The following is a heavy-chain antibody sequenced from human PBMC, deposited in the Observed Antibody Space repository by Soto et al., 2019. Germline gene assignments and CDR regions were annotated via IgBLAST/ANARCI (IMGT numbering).Heavy chain of an antibody. CDR2: IYDTATT. J-gene: IGHJ5*02. CDR1: GDSMSGYY. V-gene: IGHV4-59*01. CDR3: VRETKNPYHWFDP. D-gene: IGHD2-2*02. Sequence: PSETLSLTCTVSGDSMSGYYWSWIRQPPGKRMEWIAYIYDTATTNYNPSLKSRVTISIDTSKNQFSLKLSSVTAADTAVYFCVRETKNPYHWFDPWGHGTLVTVSS.